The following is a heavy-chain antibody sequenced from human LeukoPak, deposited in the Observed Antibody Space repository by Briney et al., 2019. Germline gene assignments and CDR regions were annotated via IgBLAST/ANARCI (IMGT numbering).Heavy chain of an antibody. CDR1: GGSISSSSYY. D-gene: IGHD2-2*02. CDR2: IYYSGST. V-gene: IGHV4-39*07. Sequence: PSETLSLTCTVSGGSISSSSYYWGWIRQPPGKGLEWIGSIYYSGSTYYNPSLKSRVTISVDTSKNQFSLKLSSVTAADTAVYYCARGYCSSTSCYRWFDPWGQGTLVTVSS. CDR3: ARGYCSSTSCYRWFDP. J-gene: IGHJ5*02.